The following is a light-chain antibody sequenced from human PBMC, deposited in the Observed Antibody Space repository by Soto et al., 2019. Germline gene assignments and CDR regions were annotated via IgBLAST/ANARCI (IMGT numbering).Light chain of an antibody. CDR3: SSYASRNIYV. CDR2: EVK. Sequence: SALTHPASVSGSPGQSITISCTGTSSDVGAYDYVSWYQQHPDKAPKLMIYEVKNRPSGVSNRFSGSKSGNTASLTISGLRTEDEADYYCSSYASRNIYVFGTGTKVTVL. V-gene: IGLV2-14*01. CDR1: SSDVGAYDY. J-gene: IGLJ1*01.